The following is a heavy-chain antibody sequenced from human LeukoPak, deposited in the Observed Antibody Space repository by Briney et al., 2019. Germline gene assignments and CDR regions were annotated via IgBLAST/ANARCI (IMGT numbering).Heavy chain of an antibody. Sequence: ASVNVSDTPSEHMFTNYDINRGRQATGQGREGRGGTNPHSGNSGYAQKFRGRVTITRDTSITTAYMELSSLRSDDTAVYYCARGPNYSIFGSSYYYSMDVWGKGATVTVSS. CDR1: EHMFTNYD. V-gene: IGHV1-8*03. D-gene: IGHD4-11*01. CDR3: ARGPNYSIFGSSYYYSMDV. CDR2: TNPHSGNS. J-gene: IGHJ6*03.